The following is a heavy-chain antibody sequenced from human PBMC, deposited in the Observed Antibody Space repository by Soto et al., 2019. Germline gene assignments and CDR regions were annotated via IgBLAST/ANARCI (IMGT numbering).Heavy chain of an antibody. J-gene: IGHJ4*02. CDR3: ARGQNILTGYLTYYFDY. CDR1: GVSISSYY. V-gene: IGHV4-59*12. D-gene: IGHD3-9*01. CDR2: ISYSGNT. Sequence: SETLSLTCTVSGVSISSYYWSWIRQPPGKGLEWIGYISYSGNTIYSPSLKGRVTISVDTSKNQFSLKLSSVTAADTAVYYCARGQNILTGYLTYYFDYWGQGTLVTVSS.